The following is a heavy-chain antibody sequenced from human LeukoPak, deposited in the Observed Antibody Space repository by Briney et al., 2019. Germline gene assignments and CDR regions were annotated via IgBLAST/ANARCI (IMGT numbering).Heavy chain of an antibody. J-gene: IGHJ4*02. CDR1: GYTFTSYY. Sequence: ASVTVSCKASGYTFTSYYMHWVRQAPGQGLEWMGLINPSGGSTSYAQKFQGRVTMTTDTSTSTAYMELRSLRSDDTAVYYCARQSTRLFNTGSYYPPPAYDYWGQGTLVIVSS. D-gene: IGHD1-26*01. CDR2: INPSGGST. V-gene: IGHV1-46*01. CDR3: ARQSTRLFNTGSYYPPPAYDY.